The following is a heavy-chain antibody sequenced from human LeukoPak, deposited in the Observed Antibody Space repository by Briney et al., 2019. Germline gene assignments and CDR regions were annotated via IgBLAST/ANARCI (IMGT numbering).Heavy chain of an antibody. D-gene: IGHD3-10*01. CDR3: AREGNSAAGFDY. J-gene: IGHJ4*02. CDR2: VSSNNGNT. V-gene: IGHV1-18*01. CDR1: GYTFSDYG. Sequence: ASVKVSCKASGYTFSDYGISWVRQAPGQGLEWMGWVSSNNGNTNYAQKVQGRVTMTTDTSTSTAYMELRSLRSDDTAIYYCAREGNSAAGFDYWGQGTLVTVSS.